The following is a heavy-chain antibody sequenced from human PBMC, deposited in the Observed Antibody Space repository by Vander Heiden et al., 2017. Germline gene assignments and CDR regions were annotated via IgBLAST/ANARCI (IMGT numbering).Heavy chain of an antibody. J-gene: IGHJ4*02. V-gene: IGHV3-23*01. CDR1: GFTFSSYA. Sequence: EVQLLESGGGSVQPGGSLRLSCAASGFTFSSYAMSWVRQAPGKGLEWGSAISGSGGSTYYADSVKGRFTISRDNSKNTLYLQMNSLRAEDTVVYYCAKDPEYSGDFDYWGQGTLVTVSS. D-gene: IGHD1-26*01. CDR3: AKDPEYSGDFDY. CDR2: ISGSGGST.